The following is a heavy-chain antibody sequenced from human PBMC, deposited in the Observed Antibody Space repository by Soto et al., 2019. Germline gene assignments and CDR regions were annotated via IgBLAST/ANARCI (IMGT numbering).Heavy chain of an antibody. J-gene: IGHJ6*03. CDR3: ARDVIVVVPAATENVYSYYYMDV. Sequence: PGGSLRLSCAASGFTFSSYSMNWVRQAPGKGLEWVSSISSSSSYIYYADSVKGRFTISRDNAKNSLYLQMNSLRAEDTAVYYCARDVIVVVPAATENVYSYYYMDVWGKGTTVTVSS. V-gene: IGHV3-21*01. D-gene: IGHD2-2*01. CDR2: ISSSSSYI. CDR1: GFTFSSYS.